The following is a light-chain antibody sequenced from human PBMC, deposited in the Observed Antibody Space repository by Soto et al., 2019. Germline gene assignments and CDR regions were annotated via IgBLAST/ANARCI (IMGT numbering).Light chain of an antibody. CDR1: SSDVGHYDY. CDR2: EVS. J-gene: IGLJ2*01. CDR3: CSYGGSNNLV. Sequence: QSALTQPASASGSPGQSVTISCTGTSSDVGHYDYVSWYQHQPGKAPKLMIYEVSKRPSGVPDRFSGSKFGNTASLTVSGLQVEDEAAYYCCSYGGSNNLVFGGGTKLTVL. V-gene: IGLV2-8*01.